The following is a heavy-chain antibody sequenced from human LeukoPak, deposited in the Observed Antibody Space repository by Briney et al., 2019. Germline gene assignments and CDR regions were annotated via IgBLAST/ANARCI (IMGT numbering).Heavy chain of an antibody. Sequence: ETLSLTCTVSGGSISSSSYYWGWIRQPPGKGLEWIGSIYYSGSTYYNPSLKSRVTISVDTSKNQFSLKLSSVTAADTAVYYCAGDRPAAIGLGWFDPWGQGTLVTVSS. CDR2: IYYSGST. J-gene: IGHJ5*02. V-gene: IGHV4-39*07. D-gene: IGHD2-2*02. CDR3: AGDRPAAIGLGWFDP. CDR1: GGSISSSSYY.